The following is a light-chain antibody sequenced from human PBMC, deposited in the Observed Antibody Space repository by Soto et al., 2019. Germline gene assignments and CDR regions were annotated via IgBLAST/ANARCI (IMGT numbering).Light chain of an antibody. CDR3: QQYGRSPYT. Sequence: EIVLTQSPATLSLSPGERATLSCRASQSVSSYLAWYQQKPGQAPRLLIYDASKRATGIPARFSGSGSGTDFTLTISSLEPEDFALYYCQQYGRSPYTFGQGTKLEIK. CDR2: DAS. CDR1: QSVSSY. J-gene: IGKJ2*01. V-gene: IGKV3-11*01.